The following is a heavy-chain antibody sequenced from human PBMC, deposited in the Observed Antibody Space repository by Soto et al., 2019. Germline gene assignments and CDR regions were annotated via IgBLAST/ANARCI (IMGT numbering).Heavy chain of an antibody. J-gene: IGHJ5*02. V-gene: IGHV4-59*01. CDR1: GGSISSYY. CDR2: IYYSGST. D-gene: IGHD3-22*01. Sequence: SETLSLTCTVSGGSISSYYWSWIRQPPGKGLEWIGYIYYSGSTNYNPSLKSRVTISVDTSKNQFSLKLSSVTAADTAVYYCARDTTMIAGFDPWGQGTLVTVSS. CDR3: ARDTTMIAGFDP.